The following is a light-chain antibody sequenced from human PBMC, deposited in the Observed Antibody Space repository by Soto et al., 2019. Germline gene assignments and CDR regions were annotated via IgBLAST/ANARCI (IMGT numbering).Light chain of an antibody. CDR2: GAS. CDR3: QQYNSWTTIT. J-gene: IGKJ5*01. Sequence: EIVMTQSPATLSVSPGERATLSCRASQSISSKLGWYQQRPGQAPRLLIYGASTRATGIPARFSGSGSGTEVTLTTSSLQSEDSAVYYCQQYNSWTTITFGQGTRLEI. CDR1: QSISSK. V-gene: IGKV3-15*01.